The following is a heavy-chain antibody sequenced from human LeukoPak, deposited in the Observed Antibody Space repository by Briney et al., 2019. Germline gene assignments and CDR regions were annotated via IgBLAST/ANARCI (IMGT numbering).Heavy chain of an antibody. CDR1: GYTFTGYY. Sequence: ASVTVSCKASGYTFTGYYMHWVRQAAGQGLEWMGWINPNSCGTNYAQKFQGRVTMTRDTSINTAYMELSRPRSDDTAVYYCAAGIVVGPAATRGFDYWGQGTLVTVSS. V-gene: IGHV1-2*02. CDR3: AAGIVVGPAATRGFDY. J-gene: IGHJ4*02. D-gene: IGHD2-2*01. CDR2: INPNSCGT.